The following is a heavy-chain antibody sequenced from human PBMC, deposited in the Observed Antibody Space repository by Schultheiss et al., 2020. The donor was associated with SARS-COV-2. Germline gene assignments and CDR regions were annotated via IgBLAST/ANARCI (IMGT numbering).Heavy chain of an antibody. CDR3: ARVGLVVAAHYFDY. J-gene: IGHJ4*02. Sequence: SVKVSCKASGGTFSSYTISWVRQAPGQGLEWMGRIIPILGIANYAQKFQGRVTMTTDTSTSTAYMELRSLRSDDTAVYYCARVGLVVAAHYFDYWGQGTLVTVSS. CDR1: GGTFSSYT. D-gene: IGHD2-15*01. CDR2: IIPILGIA. V-gene: IGHV1-69*02.